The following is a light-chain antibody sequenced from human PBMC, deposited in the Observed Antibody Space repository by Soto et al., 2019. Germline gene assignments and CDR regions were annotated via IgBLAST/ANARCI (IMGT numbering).Light chain of an antibody. Sequence: QSVLTQPASVSASPGQSITISCAGTSSDIGGYNYVSWYQRLPDKVPKLIIYGDTSRPSGGSHRFSGSKSGNTASLTISGLQAEDEGDYFCSSYTTSGTPVFGGGTKLTVL. CDR3: SSYTTSGTPV. CDR1: SSDIGGYNY. V-gene: IGLV2-14*03. J-gene: IGLJ3*02. CDR2: GDT.